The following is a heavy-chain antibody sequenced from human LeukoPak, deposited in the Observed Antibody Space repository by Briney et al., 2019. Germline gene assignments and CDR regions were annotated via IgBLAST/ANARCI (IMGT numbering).Heavy chain of an antibody. CDR1: GYTFTSYG. V-gene: IGHV1-18*01. CDR2: ISAYNGNT. J-gene: IGHJ5*02. CDR3: ARLTRYCSSTSCRNWFDP. Sequence: ASAKVSCKASGYTFTSYGISWVRQAPGQGLEWMGWISAYNGNTNYAQKLQGRVTMTTDTSTSTAYMELRSLRSDDTAVYYCARLTRYCSSTSCRNWFDPWGQGTLVTVSS. D-gene: IGHD2-2*01.